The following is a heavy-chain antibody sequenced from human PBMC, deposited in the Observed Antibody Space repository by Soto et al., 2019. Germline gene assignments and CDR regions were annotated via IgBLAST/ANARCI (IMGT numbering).Heavy chain of an antibody. CDR1: GGSISSSTYY. V-gene: IGHV4-39*01. CDR2: IYYSGST. J-gene: IGHJ4*02. CDR3: ARRYGDCFDY. Sequence: SETLSLTCSVSGGSISSSTYYWGWIRQPPGKGLQWIGSIYYSGSTYYNPSLKSRVTISVDTSKNQFSLKLSSVTAADTAVYYCARRYGDCFDYWGQGTLVTVSS. D-gene: IGHD4-17*01.